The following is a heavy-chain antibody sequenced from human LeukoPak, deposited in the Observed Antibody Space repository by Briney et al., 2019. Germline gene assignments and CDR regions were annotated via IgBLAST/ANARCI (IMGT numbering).Heavy chain of an antibody. J-gene: IGHJ5*02. D-gene: IGHD3-9*01. Sequence: SETLSLTCTVSGGSISSYYWSWIRQPPGKGLEWIGYIYYSGSTNYNPSLKSRVTISVDTSKNQFSLKLSSVTAADTAVYYCARESLVLRYFDWPSPARVGWFDPWGQGTLVTVSS. CDR3: ARESLVLRYFDWPSPARVGWFDP. V-gene: IGHV4-59*01. CDR1: GGSISSYY. CDR2: IYYSGST.